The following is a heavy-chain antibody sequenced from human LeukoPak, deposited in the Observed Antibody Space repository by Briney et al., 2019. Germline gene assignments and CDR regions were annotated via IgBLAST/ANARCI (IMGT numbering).Heavy chain of an antibody. CDR2: IYYSGST. D-gene: IGHD6-19*01. CDR3: ARRIAVAGIISSRFDP. J-gene: IGHJ5*02. CDR1: GGSISSSSYY. Sequence: SETLSLTCTVSGGSISSSSYYWGWIRQPPGKGLEWIGSIYYSGSTHYNPSLKSRVTISVDTSKNQFSLKLSSVTAADTAVYYCARRIAVAGIISSRFDPWGQGTLVTVSS. V-gene: IGHV4-39*01.